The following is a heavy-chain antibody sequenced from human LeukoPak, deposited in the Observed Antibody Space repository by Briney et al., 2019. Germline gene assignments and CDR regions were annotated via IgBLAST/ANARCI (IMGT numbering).Heavy chain of an antibody. CDR1: GSTFSSYG. J-gene: IGHJ4*02. D-gene: IGHD4-17*01. CDR3: AKGGATVIDY. V-gene: IGHV3-74*01. Sequence: PGGSLRLSCAASGSTFSSYGMHWVRQAPGKGLVWVSRINSDGISTSYADSVKGRFTISRDNAKNTLYLQMNSLRADDTAVYYCAKGGATVIDYWGQGTLVTVSS. CDR2: INSDGIST.